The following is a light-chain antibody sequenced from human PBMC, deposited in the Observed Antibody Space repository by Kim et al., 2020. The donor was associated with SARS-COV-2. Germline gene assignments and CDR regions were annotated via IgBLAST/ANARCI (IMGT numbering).Light chain of an antibody. CDR2: DVS. J-gene: IGLJ1*01. Sequence: QSITISCTGTSSDVGGYNYVSWYQQDPGKAPKLMMSDVSSRPSGVSHRFSGSKSGNTASLTISGLQAEDEADYYCSSYTSSSTYVFGTGTKVTV. CDR1: SSDVGGYNY. V-gene: IGLV2-14*03. CDR3: SSYTSSSTYV.